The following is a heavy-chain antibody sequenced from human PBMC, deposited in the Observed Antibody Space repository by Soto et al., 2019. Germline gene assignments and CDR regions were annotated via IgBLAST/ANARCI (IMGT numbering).Heavy chain of an antibody. CDR1: GFTFSSYG. CDR3: AKDGGYGSGSYHYGMDV. D-gene: IGHD3-10*01. J-gene: IGHJ6*02. V-gene: IGHV3-30*18. CDR2: ISYDGGNK. Sequence: QVQLVESGGGVVQPGRSLRLSCAASGFTFSSYGMHWVRQAPGKGLEWVAVISYDGGNKYYADSVKGRFTISRDNSKNTLYLQMNSLRAEDTAVYYCAKDGGYGSGSYHYGMDVWGQGTTVTVSS.